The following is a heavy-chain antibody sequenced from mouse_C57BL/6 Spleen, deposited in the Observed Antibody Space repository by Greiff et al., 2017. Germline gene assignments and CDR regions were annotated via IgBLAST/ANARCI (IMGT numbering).Heavy chain of an antibody. D-gene: IGHD1-1*01. V-gene: IGHV1-15*01. CDR3: TRVHYDSSYDYAMDY. J-gene: IGHJ4*01. CDR1: GYTFTDYE. CDR2: IDPETGGT. Sequence: QVHVKQSGAELVRPGASVTLSCKASGYTFTDYEMHWVKQTPVHGLEWIGAIDPETGGTAYNQKFKGKAILTADKSSSTAYMELRSLTSEDSAVYYCTRVHYDSSYDYAMDYWGQGTTLTVSS.